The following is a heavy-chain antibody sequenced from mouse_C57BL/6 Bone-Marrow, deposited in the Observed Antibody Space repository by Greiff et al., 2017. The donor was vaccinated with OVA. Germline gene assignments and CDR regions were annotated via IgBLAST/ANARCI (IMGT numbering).Heavy chain of an antibody. Sequence: VQLQQSVAELVRPGASVKLSCTASGFNIKNTYMHWVKQSPEQGLEWIGRIDPANGNTKYAPKFQGKATITADTSSNTAYLQLSSLTSEDTAIYYCARITTVVARLYWYFDVWGTGTTVTVSS. V-gene: IGHV14-3*01. CDR3: ARITTVVARLYWYFDV. CDR1: GFNIKNTY. D-gene: IGHD1-1*01. CDR2: IDPANGNT. J-gene: IGHJ1*03.